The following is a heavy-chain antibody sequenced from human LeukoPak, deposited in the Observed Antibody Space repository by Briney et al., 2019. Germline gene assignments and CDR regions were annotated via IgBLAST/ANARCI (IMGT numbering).Heavy chain of an antibody. Sequence: GGSLRLSCAASGFTFSVAAMTWVRQAPGKGLEWVSLIGASGESTYYADSVKGRFTISRDNSKNTLFLQMNSLRVEDTAMYFCAKDIQLSTWGLGTMVTVSS. CDR1: GFTFSVAA. CDR3: AKDIQLST. V-gene: IGHV3-23*01. D-gene: IGHD5-24*01. J-gene: IGHJ3*01. CDR2: IGASGEST.